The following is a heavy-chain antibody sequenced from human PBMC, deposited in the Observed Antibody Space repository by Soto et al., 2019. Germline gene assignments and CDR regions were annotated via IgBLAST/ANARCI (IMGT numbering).Heavy chain of an antibody. CDR3: TTEVYDYVWGSYRHSGYFDY. CDR1: GFTFSNAW. D-gene: IGHD3-16*02. J-gene: IGHJ4*02. V-gene: IGHV3-15*07. Sequence: GGSLRLSCAASGFTFSNAWMNWVRQAPGKGLEWVGRIKSKTDGGPTDYAAPVKGRFTISRDDSKNTLYLQMNSLKTEDTAVYYCTTEVYDYVWGSYRHSGYFDYWGQGTLVTVSS. CDR2: IKSKTDGGPT.